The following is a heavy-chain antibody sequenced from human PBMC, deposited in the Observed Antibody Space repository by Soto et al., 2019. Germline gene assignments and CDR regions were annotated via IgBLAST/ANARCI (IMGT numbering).Heavy chain of an antibody. CDR1: GYTFTSYA. D-gene: IGHD4-17*01. Sequence: ASVKVSCKASGYTFTSYAMHWVRQAPGQRLEWMGWINAGNGNTKYSQKFQGRVTITRDTSASTAYMELSSLRSEDTAVYYCARVLRPSVYGDYYYYYVMDFWGQGTTVTVSS. CDR2: INAGNGNT. V-gene: IGHV1-3*01. J-gene: IGHJ6*02. CDR3: ARVLRPSVYGDYYYYYVMDF.